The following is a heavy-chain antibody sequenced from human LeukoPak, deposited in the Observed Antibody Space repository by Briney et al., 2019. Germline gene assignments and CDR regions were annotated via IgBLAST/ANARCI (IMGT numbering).Heavy chain of an antibody. CDR3: AKDGPIPAAMSLIDS. J-gene: IGHJ5*01. CDR2: ISYDGSNK. CDR1: GFTFSSYG. D-gene: IGHD2-2*01. Sequence: PGGSLRLSCAASGFTFSSYGRHWVRQAPGKGLEGVAVISYDGSNKYYADSVKGRFTIARDNSKNTLYLQMNSLRAEDTAVYYCAKDGPIPAAMSLIDSWGQGTLVTVSS. V-gene: IGHV3-30*18.